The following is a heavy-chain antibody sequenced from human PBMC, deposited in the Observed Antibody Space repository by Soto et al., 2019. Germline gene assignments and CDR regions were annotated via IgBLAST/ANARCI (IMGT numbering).Heavy chain of an antibody. CDR1: GVSISSSY. V-gene: IGHV4-59*01. CDR2: IYNSGST. Sequence: QVQLQESGPGLVKPSETLSLTCTVSGVSISSSYWSWIRQPPGKGLEWIGYIYNSGSTNYNPSLKSRVTISVDTSKNRVSLGLSSVTAADTAVYYCARDRAFCSGRSCSSPPDYYYYMDVWGKGTTVTVS. CDR3: ARDRAFCSGRSCSSPPDYYYYMDV. D-gene: IGHD2-15*01. J-gene: IGHJ6*03.